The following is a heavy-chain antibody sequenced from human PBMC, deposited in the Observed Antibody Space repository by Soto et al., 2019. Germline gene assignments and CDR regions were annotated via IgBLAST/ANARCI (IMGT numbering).Heavy chain of an antibody. V-gene: IGHV1-69*13. D-gene: IGHD2-15*01. CDR3: TGLCSGGNCYHF. Sequence: GASVKVSCKASGGTFSSYAISWVRQAPGQGLEWMGGIIPIFGTANYAQKFQGRVTITADESTSTAYMELSSLRSEDTAVYYCTGLCSGGNCYHFGGQGTLVTVS. CDR1: GGTFSSYA. CDR2: IIPIFGTA. J-gene: IGHJ4*02.